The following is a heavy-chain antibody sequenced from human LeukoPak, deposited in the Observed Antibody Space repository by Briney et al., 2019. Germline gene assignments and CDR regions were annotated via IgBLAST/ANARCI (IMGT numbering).Heavy chain of an antibody. CDR3: AREGKVVVAATTTLNYYYGMDV. D-gene: IGHD2-15*01. J-gene: IGHJ6*02. Sequence: GASVKVSCKASGYTFTSYGISWVRQAPGQGLEWMGWISAYNGNTNYAQKLQGRVTMTTDTSTSTAYMELRSLRSDDTAVYYCAREGKVVVAATTTLNYYYGMDVWGRGTTVTVSS. CDR2: ISAYNGNT. CDR1: GYTFTSYG. V-gene: IGHV1-18*01.